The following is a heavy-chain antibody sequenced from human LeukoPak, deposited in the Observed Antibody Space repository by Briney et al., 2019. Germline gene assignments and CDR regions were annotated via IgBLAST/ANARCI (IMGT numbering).Heavy chain of an antibody. CDR2: IRHKGNSYTT. CDR1: GFTFSDRY. D-gene: IGHD1-26*01. Sequence: GGSLRLSCAASGFTFSDRYIDWARQAPGKGLEWVGRIRHKGNSYTTEYAASVKGRFTISRDDSKNTLYLQMNSLKTEDTAVYYCTTGMSGRWGQGTLVTVSS. CDR3: TTGMSGR. J-gene: IGHJ4*02. V-gene: IGHV3-72*01.